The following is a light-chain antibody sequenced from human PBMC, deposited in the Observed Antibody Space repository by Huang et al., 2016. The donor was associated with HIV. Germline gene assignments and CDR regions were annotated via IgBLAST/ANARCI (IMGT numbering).Light chain of an antibody. V-gene: IGKV3-20*01. CDR2: GAA. CDR1: QSISSTY. Sequence: EIVLTQSPGTLSLSPGERATLSCRASQSISSTYLAWYQQKPGQAPRRLIYGAAVRATGLPDRFSGSGSGTDFILTISRLEPEDFAVYYCQQYGNSLFTFGPGTKVDIK. J-gene: IGKJ3*01. CDR3: QQYGNSLFT.